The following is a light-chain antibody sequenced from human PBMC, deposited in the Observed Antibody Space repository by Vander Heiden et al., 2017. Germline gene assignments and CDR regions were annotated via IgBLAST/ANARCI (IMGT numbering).Light chain of an antibody. J-gene: IGLJ2*01. V-gene: IGLV1-44*01. CDR3: AAWEDSLKTPVV. Sequence: SVLTQPPSASGTPGQMVPISCSGSRSNIGSNAVNWYQQCPGAATKLLVYSNNQRPAGVPDRFSGSKSGTAAAVAISGLQAEEEADDYCAAWEDSLKTPVVFGGGTKLTVL. CDR2: SNN. CDR1: RSNIGSNA.